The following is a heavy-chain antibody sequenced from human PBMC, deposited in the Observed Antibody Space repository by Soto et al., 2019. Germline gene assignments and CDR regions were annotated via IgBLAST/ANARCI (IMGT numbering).Heavy chain of an antibody. Sequence: GGALRLSWAASGCTFSSYDMHWGRQATGKGLEWVSAIGTAGDTYYPGSVKGRFTISRENAKNSLYLQMNSLRAGDTAVYYCARTLSGWYGEYYFDYWGQGTLVTVS. J-gene: IGHJ4*02. CDR3: ARTLSGWYGEYYFDY. CDR1: GCTFSSYD. V-gene: IGHV3-13*01. D-gene: IGHD6-19*01. CDR2: IGTAGDT.